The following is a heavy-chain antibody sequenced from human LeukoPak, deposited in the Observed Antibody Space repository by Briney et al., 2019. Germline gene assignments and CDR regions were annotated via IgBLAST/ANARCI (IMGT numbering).Heavy chain of an antibody. CDR3: ARDSQARYFEGGAFDI. V-gene: IGHV3-30*04. Sequence: GGTLRLSCAASGFTFSSYAMHWVRQAPGKGLEWVAVISYDGINKYYPDSVKCRFPISRDNSKNTLYLQMNSLRAEDTAVYYCARDSQARYFEGGAFDIWGQGTMVTASS. D-gene: IGHD3-9*01. J-gene: IGHJ3*02. CDR1: GFTFSSYA. CDR2: ISYDGINK.